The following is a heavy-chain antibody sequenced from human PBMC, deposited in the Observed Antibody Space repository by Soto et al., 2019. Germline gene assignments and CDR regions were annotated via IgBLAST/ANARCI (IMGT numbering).Heavy chain of an antibody. CDR1: GGTLSNYG. Sequence: QVQLVQSGAEVKKPGSSVRVSCKASGGTLSNYGISWVRQAPGQGLEWMGGIIPVFGTANYAQKFQGRVTVTAEESKSTVAMDVTSLRSEDTAVYYCSRGDATKIVVTTYYAMDVWGQGTTVSVSS. CDR2: IIPVFGTA. CDR3: SRGDATKIVVTTYYAMDV. D-gene: IGHD4-17*01. V-gene: IGHV1-69*12. J-gene: IGHJ6*02.